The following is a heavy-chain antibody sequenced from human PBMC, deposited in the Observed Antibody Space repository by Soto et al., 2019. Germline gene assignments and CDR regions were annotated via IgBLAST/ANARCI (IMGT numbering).Heavy chain of an antibody. V-gene: IGHV4-39*01. J-gene: IGHJ5*02. Sequence: SETVSLTCTVSGGSISSSSYYWGWIRQPPGKGLEWIGSIYYSGSTYYNPSLKSRVTISVDTSKNQFSLKLSSVTAADTAVYYCARNKPNWFDPWGQGTLVTVSS. CDR2: IYYSGST. CDR3: ARNKPNWFDP. CDR1: GGSISSSSYY.